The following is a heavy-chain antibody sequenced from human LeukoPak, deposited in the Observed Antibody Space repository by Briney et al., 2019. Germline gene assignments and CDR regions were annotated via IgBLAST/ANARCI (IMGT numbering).Heavy chain of an antibody. J-gene: IGHJ4*02. Sequence: SETLSLTCAVYGGSFSGYYWSWIRQPPGKGLEWIGEINHSGSTNYNPSLKSRVTISVDTSKNQFSLKLSSVTAADTAVYYCARRRWLPPDYWGQGTLVTVSS. CDR2: INHSGST. CDR3: ARRRWLPPDY. V-gene: IGHV4-34*01. CDR1: GGSFSGYY. D-gene: IGHD5-12*01.